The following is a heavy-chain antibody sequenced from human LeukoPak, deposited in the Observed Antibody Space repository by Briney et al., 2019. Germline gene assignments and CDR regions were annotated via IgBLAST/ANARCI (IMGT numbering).Heavy chain of an antibody. Sequence: SETLSLTCAVYGGSFSGYYWSWIRQPPGKGLEWIGEINHSGSTNYNPSLKSRVTISVDTSKNRFSLKLSSVTAAGTAVYYCARGLGGYWGQGTLVTVSS. CDR1: GGSFSGYY. J-gene: IGHJ4*02. V-gene: IGHV4-34*01. CDR3: ARGLGGY. CDR2: INHSGST. D-gene: IGHD2-15*01.